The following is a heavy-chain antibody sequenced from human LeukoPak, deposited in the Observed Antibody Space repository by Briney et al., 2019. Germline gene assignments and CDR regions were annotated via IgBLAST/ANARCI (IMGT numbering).Heavy chain of an antibody. Sequence: ASVKVSCKVSGYTLTELSMHWVRQAPGKGLEWMGGFDPEDGETIYAQKFQGRVTITADESTSTAYMELSSLRSEDTAVYYCARAPPSGYSYGYGGIFDYWGQGTLVTVSS. CDR3: ARAPPSGYSYGYGGIFDY. CDR2: FDPEDGET. CDR1: GYTLTELS. J-gene: IGHJ4*02. D-gene: IGHD5-18*01. V-gene: IGHV1-24*01.